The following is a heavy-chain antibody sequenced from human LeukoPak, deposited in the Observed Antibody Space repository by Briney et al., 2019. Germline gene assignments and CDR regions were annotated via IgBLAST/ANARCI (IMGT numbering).Heavy chain of an antibody. Sequence: GGSLRLSCAASGFTFSSYAMSWVRQAPGKGLEWVSAISGSGGSTYYADSVKGRFTISRDNSKNTLYLQMNSLRAEDTAVYYCAKDPRGGLPAPPNWFDPWGQGTLVTVSS. CDR2: ISGSGGST. CDR3: AKDPRGGLPAPPNWFDP. CDR1: GFTFSSYA. V-gene: IGHV3-23*01. D-gene: IGHD2-15*01. J-gene: IGHJ5*02.